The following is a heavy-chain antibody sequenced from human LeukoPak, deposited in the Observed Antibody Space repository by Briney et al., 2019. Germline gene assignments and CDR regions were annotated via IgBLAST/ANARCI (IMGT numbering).Heavy chain of an antibody. J-gene: IGHJ4*02. V-gene: IGHV1-18*01. CDR1: GYTFINYN. Sequence: ASVKASCKASGYTFINYNINWVRQAPGQGLEWMGWISTYNGDTNSAQRLQGRVTMTTDTSTRTAYMELRSLRSDDTAVYYCARDGVFSGAYALGYWGQGTLVTVSS. D-gene: IGHD3-16*01. CDR2: ISTYNGDT. CDR3: ARDGVFSGAYALGY.